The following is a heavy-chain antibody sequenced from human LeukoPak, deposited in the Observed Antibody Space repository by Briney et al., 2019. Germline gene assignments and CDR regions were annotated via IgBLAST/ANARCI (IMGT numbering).Heavy chain of an antibody. Sequence: VSXXXSGXXXTSYAXXXXXQAXGQRXXWMGWINAGNGNTKYSQKFQGRVTITRDTSASTAYMELSSLRSEDTAVYYCARSVDTAFNFDYWGQGTLVTVSS. V-gene: IGHV1-3*01. CDR3: ARSVDTAFNFDY. J-gene: IGHJ4*02. CDR2: INAGNGNT. CDR1: GXXXTSYA. D-gene: IGHD5-18*01.